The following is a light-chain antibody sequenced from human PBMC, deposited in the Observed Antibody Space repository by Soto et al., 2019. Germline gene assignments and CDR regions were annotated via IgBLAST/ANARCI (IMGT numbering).Light chain of an antibody. Sequence: QSVLTQPASVSGSPGQSITISCTGTSSDVGGYDYVSWYQHHPGKAPKLMIYDVSNRPSGVSNRSSGSKSGNTASLTISGLQAEDEADFYCSSYTSSSLYVFGTGTKVTVL. CDR2: DVS. CDR1: SSDVGGYDY. V-gene: IGLV2-14*03. CDR3: SSYTSSSLYV. J-gene: IGLJ1*01.